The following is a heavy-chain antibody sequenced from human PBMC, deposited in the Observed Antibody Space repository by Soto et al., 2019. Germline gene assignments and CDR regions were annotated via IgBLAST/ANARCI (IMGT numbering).Heavy chain of an antibody. Sequence: GSLRLSCTASVFTFSIYVMHWIRQAPGKGLEWVAFTSYDSSTKYYADSVKGRFTVSRDNSKNTLYLQMNSLRPEDTAVYYCATVFGVASDSFDYWGQGTRVTV. CDR2: TSYDSSTK. CDR1: VFTFSIYV. J-gene: IGHJ4*02. D-gene: IGHD3-3*01. CDR3: ATVFGVASDSFDY. V-gene: IGHV3-30-3*01.